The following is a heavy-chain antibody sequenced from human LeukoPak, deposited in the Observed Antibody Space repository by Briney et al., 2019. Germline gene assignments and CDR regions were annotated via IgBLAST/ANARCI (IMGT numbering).Heavy chain of an antibody. J-gene: IGHJ4*02. CDR2: IYPGDSDT. Sequence: GEPLKISCKGSGYTFATYWIGWVRQMPGKGLEWMGIIYPGDSDTRYSPSFQGQVTISADKSITTAYLQWSSLKASDTAMYYCARRVVRGVITYFDYWGQGTLVTVSS. D-gene: IGHD3-10*01. V-gene: IGHV5-51*01. CDR1: GYTFATYW. CDR3: ARRVVRGVITYFDY.